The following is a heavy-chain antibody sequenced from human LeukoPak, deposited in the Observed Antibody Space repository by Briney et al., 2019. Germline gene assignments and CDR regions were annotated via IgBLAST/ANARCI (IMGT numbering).Heavy chain of an antibody. CDR2: ITGSGGRI. V-gene: IGHV3-23*01. J-gene: IGHJ4*02. D-gene: IGHD3-16*02. CDR1: GFTFSSYS. CDR3: AKYRDYYFEY. Sequence: GESLRLSCAASGFTFSSYSMGWVRQAPGEGLEWVSSITGSGGRIYYADSLKGRFTISRDNSKNTVYLQMNSLRAEDRAVYYCAKYRDYYFEYWGQGTLVTVSS.